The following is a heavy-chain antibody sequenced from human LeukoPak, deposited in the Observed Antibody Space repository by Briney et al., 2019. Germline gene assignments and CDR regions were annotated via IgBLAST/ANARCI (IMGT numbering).Heavy chain of an antibody. CDR2: ISGSGGST. D-gene: IGHD3-22*01. CDR3: AKAARGYYDSSGPSYYFDY. J-gene: IGHJ4*02. CDR1: GFTFSSYA. Sequence: GGSLRLSCAASGFTFSSYAMSWVRQAPGKGLEWVSAISGSGGSTYYADSVKGRFTISRDNSKNTLYLQMSSLRAEDTAVYYCAKAARGYYDSSGPSYYFDYWGQGTLVTVSS. V-gene: IGHV3-23*01.